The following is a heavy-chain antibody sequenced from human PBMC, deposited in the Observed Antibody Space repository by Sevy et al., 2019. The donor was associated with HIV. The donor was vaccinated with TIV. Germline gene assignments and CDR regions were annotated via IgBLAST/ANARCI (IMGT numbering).Heavy chain of an antibody. V-gene: IGHV3-30*03. CDR2: ISYDGSNK. CDR3: ARDNTYYDFWSGPYYYYYGMDV. Sequence: GGSLRLSCAASGFTFSSYGMHWVRQAPGKGLEWVAVISYDGSNKYYADSVKGRFTISRDNSKNTLYLQMNSLRAEDTAVYYCARDNTYYDFWSGPYYYYYGMDVWGQGTTVTVSS. CDR1: GFTFSSYG. D-gene: IGHD3-3*01. J-gene: IGHJ6*02.